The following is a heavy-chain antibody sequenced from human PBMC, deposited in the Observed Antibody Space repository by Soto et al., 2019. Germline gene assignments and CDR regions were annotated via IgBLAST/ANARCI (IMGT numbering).Heavy chain of an antibody. CDR2: IYYSGST. J-gene: IGHJ3*02. D-gene: IGHD3-16*01. V-gene: IGHV4-39*01. Sequence: SETLSLTCTVSGGSISSSNYYWGWIRHPPGKGLEWIGSIYYSGSTSYNSSLKSRVTISVDTSKNQFSLRLSSVTAADTAVYYCASPTLGAFDMWGQGTMVTVSS. CDR1: GGSISSSNYY. CDR3: ASPTLGAFDM.